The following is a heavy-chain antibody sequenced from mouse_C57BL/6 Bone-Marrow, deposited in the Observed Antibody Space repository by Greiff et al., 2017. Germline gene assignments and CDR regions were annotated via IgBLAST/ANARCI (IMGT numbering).Heavy chain of an antibody. CDR2: TFYSGIT. Sequence: VQLKQSGPSLVRPSQTLSLTCTVTGFSINSDCYWIWIRQFPGNKLEYIGYTFYSGITYYNPSLESRTYITRDTSKNQFSLKLSSVTTEDTATYYGARDDGYYGYFDVWGTGTTITVSA. V-gene: IGHV3-3*01. D-gene: IGHD2-3*01. CDR3: ARDDGYYGYFDV. J-gene: IGHJ1*03. CDR1: GFSINSDCY.